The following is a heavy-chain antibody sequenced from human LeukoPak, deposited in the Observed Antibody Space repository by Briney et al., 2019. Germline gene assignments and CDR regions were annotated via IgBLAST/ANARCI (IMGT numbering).Heavy chain of an antibody. V-gene: IGHV4-38-2*01. Sequence: SETLSLTCAVSGYSISSGYYWGWIRQPPGKGLEWIGSIYHSGSTYYNPSLKSRVTISVDTSKNQFSLKLSSVTAADTAVYYCARRGIAAAGVDYWGQGTLVTVSS. CDR2: IYHSGST. D-gene: IGHD6-13*01. J-gene: IGHJ4*02. CDR1: GYSISSGYY. CDR3: ARRGIAAAGVDY.